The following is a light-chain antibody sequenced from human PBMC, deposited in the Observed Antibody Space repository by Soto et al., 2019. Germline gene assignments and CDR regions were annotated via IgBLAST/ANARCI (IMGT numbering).Light chain of an antibody. CDR3: QQYGSSPWT. CDR2: GAS. Sequence: EIVLTQSPGTLSLSPGERATLSCRASQSVSRNYLAWYQQKPGQAPRHLIYGASFRATGIPDRFSGSGSGTDFTLTISRLEPEDFAVYYCQQYGSSPWTFGQGTKVEIK. J-gene: IGKJ1*01. V-gene: IGKV3-20*01. CDR1: QSVSRNY.